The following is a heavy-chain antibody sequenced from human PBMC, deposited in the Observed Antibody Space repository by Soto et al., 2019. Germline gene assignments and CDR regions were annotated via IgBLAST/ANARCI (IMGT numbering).Heavy chain of an antibody. J-gene: IGHJ3*02. CDR3: AREELRWYNAFDI. CDR2: IYYSGSS. D-gene: IGHD4-17*01. Sequence: PSETLSRTCTVSFGSISSYYCICSRQPPGKGLEWIGYIYYSGSSNYNPSLKSRVTISVDTSKNQFSLKLSSVTAADTAVYYCAREELRWYNAFDIWGQGTMVTVSS. V-gene: IGHV4-59*01. CDR1: FGSISSYY.